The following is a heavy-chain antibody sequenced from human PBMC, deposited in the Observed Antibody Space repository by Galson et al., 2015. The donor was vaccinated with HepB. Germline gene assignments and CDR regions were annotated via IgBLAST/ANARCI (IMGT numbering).Heavy chain of an antibody. CDR1: GFTFSNYA. D-gene: IGHD2-15*01. Sequence: SLRLSCAASGFTFSNYAMTWVRQAPGMGLEWVSIIVTSADITFYANSVKGRFTISRDNSKNTLYLQMNSLRAEDTAVYYCAKVVVGGAQVFDSWGQGTLVTVSS. CDR3: AKVVVGGAQVFDS. V-gene: IGHV3-23*05. CDR2: IVTSADIT. J-gene: IGHJ4*02.